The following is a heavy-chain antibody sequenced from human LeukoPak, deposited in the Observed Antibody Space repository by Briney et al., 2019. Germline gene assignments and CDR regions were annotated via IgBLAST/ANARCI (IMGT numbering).Heavy chain of an antibody. D-gene: IGHD3-10*02. Sequence: GGSLRLSCAASGFTFSSYEMNWVRQAPGKGLEWVSYISSSGSAIYYADSVKGRFTISRDNAKNSLYLQMNSLRAEDTAVYYCAELGITTIGGVWGKGTTVTISS. CDR2: ISSSGSAI. CDR3: AELGITTIGGV. V-gene: IGHV3-48*03. J-gene: IGHJ6*04. CDR1: GFTFSSYE.